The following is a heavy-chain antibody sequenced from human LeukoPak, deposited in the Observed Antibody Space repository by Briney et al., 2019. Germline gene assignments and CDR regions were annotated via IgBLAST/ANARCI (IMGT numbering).Heavy chain of an antibody. J-gene: IGHJ6*03. D-gene: IGHD2-8*01. V-gene: IGHV3-74*01. Sequence: PGGSLRLSCAASGFTFSSHSMHWVRQAPGKGLVWVSRINRDGKITRYADSVEGRFTISRDNAKNSLYLQMSSLRAEDTALYYCARETGTIGYYMDVWGKGTTVTVSS. CDR2: INRDGKIT. CDR1: GFTFSSHS. CDR3: ARETGTIGYYMDV.